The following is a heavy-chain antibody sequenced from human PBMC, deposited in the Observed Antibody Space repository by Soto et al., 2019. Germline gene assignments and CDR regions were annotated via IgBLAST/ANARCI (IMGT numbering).Heavy chain of an antibody. D-gene: IGHD2-2*01. Sequence: QVQLVQSGAEVKKPGSSVKVSCKASGGTFSSYAISGVRQAPGQGLEWRGGIIPISGTANYAQKFQGRVTITADESTSSAYIELSSLRSEYTTVYYCASWQGSSDSSEIYYCYYYGMDVWGQGTMVTVSS. CDR2: IIPISGTA. V-gene: IGHV1-69*01. J-gene: IGHJ6*02. CDR1: GGTFSSYA. CDR3: ASWQGSSDSSEIYYCYYYGMDV.